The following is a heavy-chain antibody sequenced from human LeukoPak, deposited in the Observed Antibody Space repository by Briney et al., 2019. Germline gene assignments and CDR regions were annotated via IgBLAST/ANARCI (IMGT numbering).Heavy chain of an antibody. CDR3: ARVLTTKGGDGYNYRIIDY. CDR1: GGSISRYY. Sequence: PSETLSLTCSVSGGSISRYYWSWIRQPPGKGLEWIGYIYYSGSSNYNPSLKSRVTISEDTSQNQVSLKPTSVTAADAAVYYCARVLTTKGGDGYNYRIIDYWGQGTLVTVSS. D-gene: IGHD5-24*01. CDR2: IYYSGSS. J-gene: IGHJ4*02. V-gene: IGHV4-59*01.